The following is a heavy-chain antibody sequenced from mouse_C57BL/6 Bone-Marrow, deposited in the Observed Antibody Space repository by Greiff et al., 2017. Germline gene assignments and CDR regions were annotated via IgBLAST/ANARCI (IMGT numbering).Heavy chain of an antibody. CDR3: ARSNYVAMDY. CDR1: GFNIKDYY. J-gene: IGHJ4*01. Sequence: VQLQQSGAELVKPGASVKLSCTASGFNIKDYYMHWVKQRTEQGLEWIGRIDPEDGETKYAPNFQGKATITADTSSNTAYLQLSSLTSEDTAVYYCARSNYVAMDYWGQGTSVTVSS. V-gene: IGHV14-2*01. D-gene: IGHD1-1*01. CDR2: IDPEDGET.